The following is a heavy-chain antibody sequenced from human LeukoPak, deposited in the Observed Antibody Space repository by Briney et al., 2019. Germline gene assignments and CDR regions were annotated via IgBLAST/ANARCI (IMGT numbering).Heavy chain of an antibody. Sequence: ASVKVSCKASGYTFTSYGISWVRQAPGQGLEWMGWISAYNGNTNYAQKLQGRVTMTTDTSTSTAYMELSSLRSEDTAVYYCAKAPNYSGSGSPLFDYWGQGTLVTVSS. V-gene: IGHV1-18*01. CDR2: ISAYNGNT. CDR1: GYTFTSYG. CDR3: AKAPNYSGSGSPLFDY. D-gene: IGHD3-10*01. J-gene: IGHJ4*02.